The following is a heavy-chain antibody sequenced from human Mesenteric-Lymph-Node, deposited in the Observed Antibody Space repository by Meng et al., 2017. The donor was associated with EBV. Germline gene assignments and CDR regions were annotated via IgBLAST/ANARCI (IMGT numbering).Heavy chain of an antibody. J-gene: IGHJ4*02. Sequence: DPCPGLVQPPETLSLTSSVSGDPVNSATYYWSWIRKPPGTGLEWIASCHSTGSTNYNPPLMSRVTISLDTSKSQFSLTLTYVTAAVTAVYYCASQGYYDSGAWGDYFDYWGQGSLVTVSS. CDR3: ASQGYYDSGAWGDYFDY. CDR2: CHSTGST. V-gene: IGHV4-61*01. CDR1: GDPVNSATYY. D-gene: IGHD3-22*01.